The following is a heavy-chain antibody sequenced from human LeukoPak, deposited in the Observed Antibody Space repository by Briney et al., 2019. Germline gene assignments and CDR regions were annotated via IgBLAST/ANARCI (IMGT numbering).Heavy chain of an antibody. V-gene: IGHV3-30*02. CDR2: IRYDGSNK. CDR3: SSGWLTPQDFDY. J-gene: IGHJ4*02. D-gene: IGHD6-19*01. Sequence: GGSLRLSCAASGFTYSSYGMHWVRQAPGKGLEWVAFIRYDGSNKYYADSVKGRFTISRDNSKNTLYLQMNSLRAEDTAVYYCSSGWLTPQDFDYWGQGTLVTVSS. CDR1: GFTYSSYG.